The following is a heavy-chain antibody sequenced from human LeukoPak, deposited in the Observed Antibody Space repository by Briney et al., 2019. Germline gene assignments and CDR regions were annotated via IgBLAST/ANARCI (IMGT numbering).Heavy chain of an antibody. J-gene: IGHJ4*02. CDR3: ARVGATKDY. CDR1: GYTITNNY. V-gene: IGHV1-46*01. D-gene: IGHD1-26*01. CDR2: INPSGTGT. Sequence: ASVKVSCKASGYTITNNYMHWVRQAPGQGLEWMGVINPSGTGTSYAQKSQGRITMSRDTSTSTAYMELSSLRSEDTAVYYCARVGATKDYWGQGTLVTVSS.